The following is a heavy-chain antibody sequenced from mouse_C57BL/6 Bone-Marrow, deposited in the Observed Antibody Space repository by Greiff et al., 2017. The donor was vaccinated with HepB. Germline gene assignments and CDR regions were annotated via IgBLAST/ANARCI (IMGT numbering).Heavy chain of an antibody. CDR2: IYPGDGDT. Sequence: QVHVKQSGAELVKPGASVKISCKASGYAFSSYWMNWVKQRPGKGLEWIGQIYPGDGDTNYNGKFKGKATLTADKSSSTAYMQLSSLTSEDSAVYFCARSGFYYGNYVGYFDVWGTGTTVTVSS. J-gene: IGHJ1*03. D-gene: IGHD2-1*01. CDR3: ARSGFYYGNYVGYFDV. V-gene: IGHV1-80*01. CDR1: GYAFSSYW.